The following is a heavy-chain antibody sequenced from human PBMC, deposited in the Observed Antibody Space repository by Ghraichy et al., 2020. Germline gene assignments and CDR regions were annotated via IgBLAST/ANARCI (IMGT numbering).Heavy chain of an antibody. J-gene: IGHJ5*02. CDR1: GGSISSSSYY. Sequence: SETLSLTCTVSGGSISSSSYYWGWIRQPPGKGLEWIGSIYYSGSTYYNPSLKSRVTISVDTSKNQFSLKLSSVTAADTAVYYCARHDIAAAGTSRGFDPWGQGTLVTVSS. CDR2: IYYSGST. CDR3: ARHDIAAAGTSRGFDP. V-gene: IGHV4-39*01. D-gene: IGHD6-13*01.